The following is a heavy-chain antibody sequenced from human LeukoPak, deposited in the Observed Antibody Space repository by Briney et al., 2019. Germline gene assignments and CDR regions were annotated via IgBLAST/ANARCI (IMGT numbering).Heavy chain of an antibody. CDR3: ARDYCTNGVCYVFDY. V-gene: IGHV4-39*07. J-gene: IGHJ4*02. CDR2: IYYSGST. D-gene: IGHD2-8*01. Sequence: SETLSLTCTVSGGSISSSSYYWGWIRQPPGKGLEWIGSIYYSGSTYYNPSLKSRVTISVDTSKNQFSLKLSSVTAADTAVYYCARDYCTNGVCYVFDYWGQGTLVTVSS. CDR1: GGSISSSSYY.